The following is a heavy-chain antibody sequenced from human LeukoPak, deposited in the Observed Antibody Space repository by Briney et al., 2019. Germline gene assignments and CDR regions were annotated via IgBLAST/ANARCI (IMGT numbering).Heavy chain of an antibody. D-gene: IGHD5-24*01. CDR1: GGSFSGYY. J-gene: IGHJ4*02. CDR3: ARVDGDGYNIPDY. CDR2: INHSGNT. Sequence: SETLSLTCAVYGGSFSGYYWSWIRQPPGKGLEWIGEINHSGNTNYNPSLKSRVTISVDTSKNQFSLKLSSVTAADTAVYYCARVDGDGYNIPDYWGQGILVTVSS. V-gene: IGHV4-34*01.